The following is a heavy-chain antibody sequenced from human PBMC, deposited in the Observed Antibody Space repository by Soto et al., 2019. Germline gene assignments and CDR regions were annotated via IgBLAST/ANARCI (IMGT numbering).Heavy chain of an antibody. Sequence: PGGSLRLSFTASGFTLSRFWMNWVRQAPGKGLEWVSNIKFDGSQKSYVDSVKGRFTISRDNTENSLHLQMDSPRAEDTAVYYCARDADYFDGTIWYDGYYXWGRGTMVTVS. D-gene: IGHD3-3*01. CDR2: IKFDGSQK. CDR3: ARDADYFDGTIWYDGYYX. J-gene: IGHJ3*01. V-gene: IGHV3-7*01. CDR1: GFTLSRFW.